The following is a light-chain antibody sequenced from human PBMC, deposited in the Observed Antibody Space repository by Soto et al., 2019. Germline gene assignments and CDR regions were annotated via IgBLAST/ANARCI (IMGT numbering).Light chain of an antibody. CDR3: LQYNGYYRT. J-gene: IGKJ1*01. V-gene: IGKV1-17*01. CDR2: DAS. CDR1: QAIRND. Sequence: DIQMTQSPSSLSASVGDRVTITCRASQAIRNDSAWYQQRPGKAPNLLIFDASTLESGVPSRFSGSGSGTTFTLTISSLQSDDFATYYCLQYNGYYRTFGQGTKVDI.